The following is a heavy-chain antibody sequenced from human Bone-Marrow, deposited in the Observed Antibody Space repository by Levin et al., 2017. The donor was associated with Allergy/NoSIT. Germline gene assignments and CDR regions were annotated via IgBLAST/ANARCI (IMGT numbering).Heavy chain of an antibody. V-gene: IGHV3-11*01. J-gene: IGHJ2*01. D-gene: IGHD3-10*01. Sequence: GESLKISCAASGFTFSDYYMSWIRQAPGKGLEWVSYISGSGSTIYYADSVKGRFTISRDNAKDALYLQMNSLRAEDSATYYCARDLALVRGAILPTWYFDRWGRGTLVTVSS. CDR1: GFTFSDYY. CDR2: ISGSGSTI. CDR3: ARDLALVRGAILPTWYFDR.